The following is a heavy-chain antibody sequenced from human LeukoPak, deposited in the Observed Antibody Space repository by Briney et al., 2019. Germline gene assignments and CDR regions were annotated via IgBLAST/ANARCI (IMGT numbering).Heavy chain of an antibody. CDR2: IYYSGST. CDR1: GGSISSYY. J-gene: IGHJ4*02. V-gene: IGHV4-59*08. CDR3: ARHGRVAVAGRFDY. D-gene: IGHD6-19*01. Sequence: KTSETLSLTCTVSGGSISSYYWSWIRQPPGKGLEWIGYIYYSGSTNYNPSLKSRVTISVDTSKNQFSLKLSSVTAADTAVYYCARHGRVAVAGRFDYWAQGTLVTVSS.